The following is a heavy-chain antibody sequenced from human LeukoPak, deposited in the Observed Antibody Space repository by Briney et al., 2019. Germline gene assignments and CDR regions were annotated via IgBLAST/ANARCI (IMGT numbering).Heavy chain of an antibody. J-gene: IGHJ6*03. V-gene: IGHV4-38-2*02. CDR1: GYSISSGYY. D-gene: IGHD6-13*01. CDR2: IYHSGST. CDR3: ARILGYSSSWYNPYYYYYMDV. Sequence: SETLSLTCTVSGYSISSGYYWGWIRQPPGKGLEWIGEIYHSGSTNYNPSLKSRVTISVDKSKNQFSLKLSSVTAADTAVYYCARILGYSSSWYNPYYYYYMDVWGKGTTVTVSS.